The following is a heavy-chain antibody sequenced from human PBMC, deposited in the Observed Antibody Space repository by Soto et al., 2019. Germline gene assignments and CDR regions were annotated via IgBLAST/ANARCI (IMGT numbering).Heavy chain of an antibody. D-gene: IGHD1-20*01. V-gene: IGHV1-3*01. J-gene: IGHJ3*02. CDR3: ARYNLGAFDI. Sequence: QVQLVQSGAEVKKPGASVQVSCKASGYTSTSYAMHWVRQAPGQRLEWMGWINAGNGNTKYSQNFQGRVTITRDTSATTAYMDLSSLRSEDTAVYYCARYNLGAFDIWGQGTMVTVSS. CDR1: GYTSTSYA. CDR2: INAGNGNT.